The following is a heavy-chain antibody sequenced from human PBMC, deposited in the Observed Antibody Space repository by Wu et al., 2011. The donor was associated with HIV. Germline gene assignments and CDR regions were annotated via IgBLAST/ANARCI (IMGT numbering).Heavy chain of an antibody. CDR3: ARGKRATATSFDY. J-gene: IGHJ4*02. CDR1: GGTLGNYA. D-gene: IGHD4-17*01. CDR2: IIPIFGKP. Sequence: QVQLEQSGAEVKKPGSSVKVSCKASGGTLGNYAVNWVRQAPGQGLEWMGGIIPIFGKPKYAQSFQDRVTISTDTTTSTDYLELSGLRSEDTAVYYCARGKRATATSFDYWGPGTLVTVS. V-gene: IGHV1-69*05.